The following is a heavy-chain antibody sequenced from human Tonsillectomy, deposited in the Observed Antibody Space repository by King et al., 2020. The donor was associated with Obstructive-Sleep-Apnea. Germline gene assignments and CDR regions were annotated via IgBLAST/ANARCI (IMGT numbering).Heavy chain of an antibody. CDR3: VEDPQVYSSSWSSGAWFDP. CDR2: ISSNGGST. J-gene: IGHJ5*02. V-gene: IGHV3-64D*09. Sequence: VQLVESGGGLVQPGGSLRLSCSASGFTFSSYAMHWVRQAPGKGLEYVSAISSNGGSTYYADSVKGRFTISRDNSKNTLYLQMSSLRAEDTAVYYCVEDPQVYSSSWSSGAWFDPWGQGTLVTVSS. D-gene: IGHD6-13*01. CDR1: GFTFSSYA.